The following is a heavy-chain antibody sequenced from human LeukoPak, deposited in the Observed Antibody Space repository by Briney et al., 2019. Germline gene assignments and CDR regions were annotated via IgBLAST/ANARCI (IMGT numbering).Heavy chain of an antibody. CDR2: TYYRSKWFN. D-gene: IGHD3-22*01. Sequence: SQTLSLNCAISGDSVSSNSAAWHWIRQSPSRGLEWLGRTYYRSKWFNDYAVSVKSRITINPATSKNQFSLQLNSVTPEDTAVYYCARAPGNYYDSSGTFDYWGQGTLVTVSS. J-gene: IGHJ4*02. CDR1: GDSVSSNSAA. CDR3: ARAPGNYYDSSGTFDY. V-gene: IGHV6-1*01.